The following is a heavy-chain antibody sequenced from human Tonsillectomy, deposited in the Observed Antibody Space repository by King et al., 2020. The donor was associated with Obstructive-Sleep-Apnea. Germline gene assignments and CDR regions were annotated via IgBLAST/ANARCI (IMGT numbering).Heavy chain of an antibody. Sequence: VQLQESGPGLVKPSETLSLTCTVSGYSISSDYYWGWIRQPPGKGLEWIGSIYHSGSTYYNPSLKSRVTISLDTSNNQFSLKLSSVTAADTAVYYCARNIVVVVAAPSIYYFDYWGQGTLVTVSS. CDR3: ARNIVVVVAAPSIYYFDY. V-gene: IGHV4-38-2*02. CDR2: IYHSGST. J-gene: IGHJ4*02. D-gene: IGHD2-15*01. CDR1: GYSISSDYY.